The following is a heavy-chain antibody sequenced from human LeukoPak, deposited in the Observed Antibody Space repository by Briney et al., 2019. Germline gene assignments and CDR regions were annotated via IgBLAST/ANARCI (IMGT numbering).Heavy chain of an antibody. D-gene: IGHD3-10*01. Sequence: PGGSLRLSCAASGFTFSSYAMHWVRQAPGKGLEWVAVVSYDGSNKYYADSVKGRFTISRDNSKNTLYLQMNSLRAEDTALYYCAKDIGGSGIFIPHYWGQGTLVTVSS. V-gene: IGHV3-30-3*01. J-gene: IGHJ4*02. CDR2: VSYDGSNK. CDR3: AKDIGGSGIFIPHY. CDR1: GFTFSSYA.